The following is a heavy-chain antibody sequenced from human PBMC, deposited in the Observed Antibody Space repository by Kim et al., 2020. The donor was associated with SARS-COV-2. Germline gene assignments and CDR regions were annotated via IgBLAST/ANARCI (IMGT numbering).Heavy chain of an antibody. CDR1: GFTVSSNY. J-gene: IGHJ3*02. CDR2: IYSGGNT. D-gene: IGHD1-26*01. V-gene: IGHV3-53*01. Sequence: GGSLRLSCAASGFTVSSNYMSWVRQAPGKGLEWVSIIYSGGNTYYADSVKGRFTISRDNSKNEVHLQMNSLRAEDTAVYYCARERELAGTPDAFDIWGQGTMVTVSS. CDR3: ARERELAGTPDAFDI.